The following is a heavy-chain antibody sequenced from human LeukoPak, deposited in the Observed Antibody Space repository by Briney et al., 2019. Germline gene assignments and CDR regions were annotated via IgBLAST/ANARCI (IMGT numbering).Heavy chain of an antibody. D-gene: IGHD3-22*01. Sequence: ASVKVSCKASGYTFTSYGISWVRQAPGQGLEWMGWISAYNGNTNYAQKLQGRVTMTTDTSTSTAYMELRSLRSDDTAVYYCARARPTYYYDSRGYLLDYWGQGTLVTVSS. J-gene: IGHJ4*02. V-gene: IGHV1-18*01. CDR3: ARARPTYYYDSRGYLLDY. CDR1: GYTFTSYG. CDR2: ISAYNGNT.